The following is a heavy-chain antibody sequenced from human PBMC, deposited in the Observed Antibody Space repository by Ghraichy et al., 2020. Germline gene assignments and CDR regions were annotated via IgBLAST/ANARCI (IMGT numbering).Heavy chain of an antibody. D-gene: IGHD3-10*01. Sequence: LETLSLTCTVSGGSISSSSYYWGWIRQPPGKGLEWIGSIYYSGSTYYNPSLKSRVTISVDTSKNQFSLKLSSVTAADTAVYYCASSRVVLWFGELLWGYYYYGMDVWGQGTTVTVSS. CDR2: IYYSGST. V-gene: IGHV4-39*01. CDR1: GGSISSSSYY. CDR3: ASSRVVLWFGELLWGYYYYGMDV. J-gene: IGHJ6*02.